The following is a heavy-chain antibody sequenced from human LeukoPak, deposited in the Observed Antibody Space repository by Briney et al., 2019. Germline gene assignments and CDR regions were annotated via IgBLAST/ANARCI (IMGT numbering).Heavy chain of an antibody. V-gene: IGHV1-69*13. Sequence: GASVKVSCKASGGTFSSYAISWVRQAPGQGLEWMGGIIPIFGTVNYAQKFQGRVTITADESTSAAYMELSSLRSEDTAVYYCARASLRYYDILWYFDYWGQGTLVTVSS. CDR1: GGTFSSYA. D-gene: IGHD3-9*01. CDR2: IIPIFGTV. J-gene: IGHJ4*02. CDR3: ARASLRYYDILWYFDY.